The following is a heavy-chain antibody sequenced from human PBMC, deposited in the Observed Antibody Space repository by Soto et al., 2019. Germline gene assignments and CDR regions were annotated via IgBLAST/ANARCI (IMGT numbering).Heavy chain of an antibody. D-gene: IGHD1-26*01. CDR1: GFTFSSYG. Sequence: GGSLRLSCAASGFTFSSYGMHWVRQAPGKGLEWVAVIWYDGSNKYYADSVKGRFTISRDNSKNTLYLQMNSLRAEDTAVYYCARALAARPGGVRFFLWGQRTLVTVS. J-gene: IGHJ5*02. CDR2: IWYDGSNK. CDR3: ARALAARPGGVRFFL. V-gene: IGHV3-33*01.